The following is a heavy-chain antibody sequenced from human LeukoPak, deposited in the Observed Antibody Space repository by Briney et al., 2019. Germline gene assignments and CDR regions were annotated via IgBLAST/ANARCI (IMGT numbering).Heavy chain of an antibody. Sequence: ESLKISCRGSGYTFSNYWIGWVRQMPGKGLEWMGIIYPGDSETRYSPSFRGQVTISADKSISTTYLQWSSLEVSDTAMYFCARFLYGHYSHYFDYWGQGTLVTVSS. CDR2: IYPGDSET. CDR3: ARFLYGHYSHYFDY. V-gene: IGHV5-51*01. D-gene: IGHD4-17*01. J-gene: IGHJ4*02. CDR1: GYTFSNYW.